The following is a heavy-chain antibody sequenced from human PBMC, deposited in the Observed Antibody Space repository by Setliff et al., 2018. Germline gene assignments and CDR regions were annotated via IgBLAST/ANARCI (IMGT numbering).Heavy chain of an antibody. CDR2: IYYSGST. CDR1: GDSISRSAYY. Sequence: SETLSLTCTVSGDSISRSAYYWGWIRQSPGKGLEWIGYIYYSGSTNYNPSLKSRVTISVDTSKNQFSLKLSAVTAADTAVYFCAREDGPNYYYYYMDIWGKGTTVTVSS. J-gene: IGHJ6*03. V-gene: IGHV4-61*05. D-gene: IGHD2-15*01. CDR3: AREDGPNYYYYYMDI.